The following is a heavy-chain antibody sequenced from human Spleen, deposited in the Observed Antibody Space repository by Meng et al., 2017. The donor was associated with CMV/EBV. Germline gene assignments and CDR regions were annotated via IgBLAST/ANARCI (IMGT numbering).Heavy chain of an antibody. J-gene: IGHJ5*02. CDR3: ARDLRSLTSIAVGFDP. CDR2: ISSSSSYI. D-gene: IGHD6-19*01. CDR1: FTFNTYS. Sequence: FTFNTYSMNWVRQAPGKGLEWVSSISSSSSYIYYADSVKGRFTISRDNAKNSLYLQMNRLRAEDTAVYYCARDLRSLTSIAVGFDPWGQGTLVTVSS. V-gene: IGHV3-21*01.